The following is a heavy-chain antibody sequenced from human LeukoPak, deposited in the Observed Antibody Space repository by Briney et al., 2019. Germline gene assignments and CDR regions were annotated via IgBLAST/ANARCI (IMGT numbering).Heavy chain of an antibody. V-gene: IGHV3-9*03. J-gene: IGHJ4*02. CDR3: ARDSDYYDSSGYSWGYFDY. D-gene: IGHD3-22*01. Sequence: PGRSLRLSCAASGFTFDDYAMHWVRQAPGKGLEWVSGISWNSGSIGYADSVKGRFTISRDNAKNSLYLQMNSLRAEDMALYYCARDSDYYDSSGYSWGYFDYWGQGTLVTVSS. CDR1: GFTFDDYA. CDR2: ISWNSGSI.